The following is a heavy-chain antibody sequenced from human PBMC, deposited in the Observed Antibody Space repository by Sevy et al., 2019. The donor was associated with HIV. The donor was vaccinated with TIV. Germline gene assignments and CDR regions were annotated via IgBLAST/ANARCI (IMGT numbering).Heavy chain of an antibody. CDR1: GFTFSSYA. Sequence: GGSLRLSCAASGFTFSSYAMSRVRQAPGKGLEWVSAISGSGGSTYYADSVKGRFTISRDNSKNTLYLQMNSLRAEDTAVYYCATMGWELLLGSGWGRAFDIWGQGTMVTVSS. V-gene: IGHV3-23*01. CDR2: ISGSGGST. J-gene: IGHJ3*02. D-gene: IGHD1-26*01. CDR3: ATMGWELLLGSGWGRAFDI.